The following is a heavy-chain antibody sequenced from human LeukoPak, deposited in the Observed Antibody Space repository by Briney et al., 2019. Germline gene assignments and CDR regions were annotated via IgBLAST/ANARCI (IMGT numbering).Heavy chain of an antibody. D-gene: IGHD2-21*02. J-gene: IGHJ5*02. CDR2: IYHTGSN. V-gene: IGHV4-61*08. CDR3: ARGPYCGGDCYSSWFDP. CDR1: GGSVSSADYY. Sequence: SETLSLTCTVSGGSVSSADYYWSWIRHPPGKTLEWIGYIYHTGSNNYKYSLKSRVTISLDTSKNQFSLKLSSVTAADTAVYYCARGPYCGGDCYSSWFDPWGQGTLVTVSS.